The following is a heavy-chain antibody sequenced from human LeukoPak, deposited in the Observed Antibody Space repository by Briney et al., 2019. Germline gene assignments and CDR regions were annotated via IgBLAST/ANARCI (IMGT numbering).Heavy chain of an antibody. CDR3: ARLKNYGDYGY. Sequence: ASVKVSCKASGYTFTSYGISWVRQAPGQGLEWMGWIYSYNSNTNHAQKFQGRVTMTTDTSTSIAYMELRSLTSDDTAVYYCARLKNYGDYGYWGQGTLVTVSS. CDR2: IYSYNSNT. D-gene: IGHD4-17*01. V-gene: IGHV1-18*01. CDR1: GYTFTSYG. J-gene: IGHJ4*02.